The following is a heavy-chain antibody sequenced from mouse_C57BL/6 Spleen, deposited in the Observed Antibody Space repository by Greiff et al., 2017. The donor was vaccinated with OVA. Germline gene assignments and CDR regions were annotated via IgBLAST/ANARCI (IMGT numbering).Heavy chain of an antibody. CDR1: GYSFTDYN. D-gene: IGHD2-4*01. Sequence: VQLQQSGPELVKPGASVKISCKASGYSFTDYNMNWVKQSNGKSLEWIGVINPNYGTTSYNQKFKGKATLTVDQSSSTAYMQLNILTSEDYAVYYCAKGNDYDSYWYFDVWGTGTTVTVSS. CDR2: INPNYGTT. V-gene: IGHV1-39*01. J-gene: IGHJ1*03. CDR3: AKGNDYDSYWYFDV.